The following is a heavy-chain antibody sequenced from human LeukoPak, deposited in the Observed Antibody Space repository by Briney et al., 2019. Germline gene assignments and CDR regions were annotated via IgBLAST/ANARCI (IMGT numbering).Heavy chain of an antibody. CDR1: GYTFTSYG. D-gene: IGHD3-9*01. CDR3: ARTKPILTGYSSQPRDNWFDP. Sequence: SVKVSCKASGYTFTSYGISWVRQAPGQGLEWMGGIIPIFGTANYAQKFQGRVTITADESTSTAYMELSSLRSEDTAVYYCARTKPILTGYSSQPRDNWFDPWGQGTLVTVSS. V-gene: IGHV1-69*13. J-gene: IGHJ5*02. CDR2: IIPIFGTA.